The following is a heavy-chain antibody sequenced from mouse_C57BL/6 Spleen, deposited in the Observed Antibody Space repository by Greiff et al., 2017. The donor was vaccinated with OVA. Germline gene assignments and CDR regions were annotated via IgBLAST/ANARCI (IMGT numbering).Heavy chain of an antibody. CDR2: IYPGDGDT. CDR3: ARGVSGTYAMDY. V-gene: IGHV1-80*01. CDR1: GYAFSSYW. Sequence: RVESGASVKISCKASGYAFSSYWMNWVKQRPGKGLEWIGQIYPGDGDTNYNGKFKGKATLTADKSSSTAYMQLSSLTSEDSAVYFCARGVSGTYAMDYWGQGTSVTVSS. D-gene: IGHD4-1*01. J-gene: IGHJ4*01.